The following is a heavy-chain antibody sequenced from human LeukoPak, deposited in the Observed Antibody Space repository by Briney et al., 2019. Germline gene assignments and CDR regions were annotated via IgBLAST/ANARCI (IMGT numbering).Heavy chain of an antibody. V-gene: IGHV4-39*01. Sequence: SETLSLTCNGGSTSSSSHYWGWIRQPPGKGLEWIGSIYYSGSTYYNPSLKSRVTISVDTSKNQFSLKLSSVTAADTAVYYCARQYCSSSRCYSVEWFDPWGQGTLVTVSS. D-gene: IGHD2-15*01. CDR3: ARQYCSSSRCYSVEWFDP. CDR2: IYYSGST. CDR1: GSTSSSSHY. J-gene: IGHJ5*02.